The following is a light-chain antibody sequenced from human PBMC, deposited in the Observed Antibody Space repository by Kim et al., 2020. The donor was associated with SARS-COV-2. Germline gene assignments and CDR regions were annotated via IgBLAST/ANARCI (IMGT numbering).Light chain of an antibody. CDR1: NIGTKG. CDR2: YDS. V-gene: IGLV3-21*04. CDR3: QVWDNSSDHRG. J-gene: IGLJ2*01. Sequence: SYELTQPPSVSVAPGKTARITCGGKNIGTKGVHWYQHKPGQAPVLVIFYDSDRPSGIPERFSGSNSGNTATLTISRVEAGDEADYYCQVWDNSSDHRGFGGGTQLTVL.